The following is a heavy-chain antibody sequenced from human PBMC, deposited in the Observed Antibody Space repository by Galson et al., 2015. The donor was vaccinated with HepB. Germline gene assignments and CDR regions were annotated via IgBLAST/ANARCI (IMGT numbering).Heavy chain of an antibody. CDR3: ARELVTIFRTTILHSGFDI. J-gene: IGHJ3*02. V-gene: IGHV3-11*01. CDR1: GFTFSDYY. Sequence: SLRLSCAAPGFTFSDYYMNWIRQAPGKGLEWVSYVSGSGKTTSYADSVKGRFIISRDNAKRSVHLQMNSLRAEDTAVYYCARELVTIFRTTILHSGFDIWGQGTTVTVSS. D-gene: IGHD3-3*01. CDR2: VSGSGKTT.